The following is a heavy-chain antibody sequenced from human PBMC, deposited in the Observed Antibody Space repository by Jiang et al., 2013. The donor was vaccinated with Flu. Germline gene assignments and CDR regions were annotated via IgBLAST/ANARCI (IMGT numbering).Heavy chain of an antibody. CDR1: YTFTGYY. V-gene: IGHV1-2*06. Sequence: YTFTGYYMHWVRQAPGQGLEWMGRINPNSGGTNYAQKFQGRVTMTRDTSISTAYMELSRLRSDDTAVYYCATNIVATTGAFDIWGQGTMVTVSS. CDR3: ATNIVATTGAFDI. J-gene: IGHJ3*02. D-gene: IGHD5-12*01. CDR2: INPNSGGT.